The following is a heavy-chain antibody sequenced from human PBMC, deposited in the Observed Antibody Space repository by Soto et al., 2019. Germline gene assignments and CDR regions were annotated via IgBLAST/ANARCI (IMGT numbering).Heavy chain of an antibody. V-gene: IGHV3-15*01. D-gene: IGHD3-22*01. CDR1: GFTFSNAW. CDR2: IKSKTAGGTT. J-gene: IGHJ4*02. CDR3: ETKGLSYEISY. Sequence: GGSLRLSCAASGFTFSNAWMNWVRQAPGKGLEWVGRIKSKTAGGTTDYGAPVKGRFIVSRDDSENMVFLQMNSLKTEDTAVYYCETKGLSYEISYWGQANLVTVSS.